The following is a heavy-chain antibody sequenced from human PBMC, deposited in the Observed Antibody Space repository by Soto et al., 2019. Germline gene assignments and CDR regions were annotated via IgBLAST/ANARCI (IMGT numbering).Heavy chain of an antibody. CDR2: ISYGGDFK. J-gene: IGHJ4*02. V-gene: IGHV3-30*03. CDR1: GFTFSTHS. Sequence: HPGGSLRLSCGASGFTFSTHSMHWVRQAPGKGLQWVAVISYGGDFKYYGDFVKGRFTMSRDNSKNTLYLQMNSLRAEDTDVYYCVRERLPYNSGPEFDYWGQGTLVTVSS. CDR3: VRERLPYNSGPEFDY. D-gene: IGHD3-22*01.